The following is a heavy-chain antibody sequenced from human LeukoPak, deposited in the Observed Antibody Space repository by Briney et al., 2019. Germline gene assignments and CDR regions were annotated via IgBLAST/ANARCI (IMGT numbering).Heavy chain of an antibody. CDR1: GFTFSSYW. CDR2: IRSKAYGGTT. CDR3: TRAKGYCSSTSCYTYWFDP. Sequence: GGSLRLSCAASGFTFSSYWVSWVRQAPGKGLEWVGFIRSKAYGGTTEYAASVKGRFTISRDDSKSIAYLQMNSLKTEDTAVYYCTRAKGYCSSTSCYTYWFDPWGQGTLVTVSS. J-gene: IGHJ5*02. D-gene: IGHD2-2*02. V-gene: IGHV3-49*04.